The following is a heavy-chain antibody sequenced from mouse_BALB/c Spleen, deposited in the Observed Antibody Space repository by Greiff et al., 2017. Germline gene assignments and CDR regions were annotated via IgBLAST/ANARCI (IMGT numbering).Heavy chain of an antibody. CDR2: IWTGGGT. Sequence: VHLVESGPGLVAPSQSLSITCTVSGFSLTSYDISWIRQPPGKGLEWLGVIWTGGGTNYNSAFMSRLSISKDNSKSQVFLKMNSLQTDDTAIYYCVRGFAYWGQGTLVTVSA. V-gene: IGHV2-9-2*01. J-gene: IGHJ3*01. CDR3: VRGFAY. CDR1: GFSLTSYD.